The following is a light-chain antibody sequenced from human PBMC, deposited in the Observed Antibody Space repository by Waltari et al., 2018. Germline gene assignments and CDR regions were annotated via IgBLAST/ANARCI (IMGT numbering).Light chain of an antibody. CDR2: RND. CDR1: SPNTGSNQ. Sequence: QSVLTHPPSASGTPGQTVTIPCPGSSPNTGSNQVIWYHQLPGMAPTLLIYRNDQRPSGVPDRFSGSKSGSSASLAISGLRSEDEADYYCGAWDDSLSGHYVFGTGTKVTVL. V-gene: IGLV1-47*01. J-gene: IGLJ1*01. CDR3: GAWDDSLSGHYV.